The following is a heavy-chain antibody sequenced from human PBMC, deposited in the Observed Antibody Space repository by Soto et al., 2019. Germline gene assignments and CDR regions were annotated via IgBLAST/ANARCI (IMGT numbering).Heavy chain of an antibody. Sequence: GGSLRLSCAASGFTFSSYWMSWVRQAPGKGLEWVANIKQDGSEKYYVDSVKGRFTISRDNAKNSLYLQMNSLRAEDTAVYYCARDLVGYSSSVPWFDPWGQGTLVTVSS. J-gene: IGHJ5*02. CDR2: IKQDGSEK. CDR3: ARDLVGYSSSVPWFDP. V-gene: IGHV3-7*01. CDR1: GFTFSSYW. D-gene: IGHD6-6*01.